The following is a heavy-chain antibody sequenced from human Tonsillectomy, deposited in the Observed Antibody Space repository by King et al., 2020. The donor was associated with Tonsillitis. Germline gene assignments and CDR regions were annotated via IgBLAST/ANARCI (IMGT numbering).Heavy chain of an antibody. CDR1: GFTFTTYA. D-gene: IGHD2-8*02. Sequence: VHLVESGGGLVQPGGSLRLACAASGFTFTTYAMSWVRQAPGKGLEWVSGINASGTGTYYADYVKGRFTISRDNSKNTLYLQMNSLRVEDTAEYYCAKEGPWSDYWGQGTLVTVSS. J-gene: IGHJ4*02. CDR3: AKEGPWSDY. CDR2: INASGTGT. V-gene: IGHV3-23*04.